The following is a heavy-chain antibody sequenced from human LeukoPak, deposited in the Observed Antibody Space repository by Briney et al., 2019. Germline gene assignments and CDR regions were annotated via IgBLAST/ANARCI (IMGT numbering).Heavy chain of an antibody. CDR3: ARDRLSRRPSKYNWFDP. CDR1: GYTFTSYG. D-gene: IGHD3-16*01. CDR2: ISAYNGNT. V-gene: IGHV1-18*01. J-gene: IGHJ5*02. Sequence: ASVKVSCKASGYTFTSYGISWVRQAPGQGLEWMAWISAYNGNTNYAHKFQARFTMTTDTSTSTAYMELSSLRSEDTAVYYCARDRLSRRPSKYNWFDPWGQGTLVTVSS.